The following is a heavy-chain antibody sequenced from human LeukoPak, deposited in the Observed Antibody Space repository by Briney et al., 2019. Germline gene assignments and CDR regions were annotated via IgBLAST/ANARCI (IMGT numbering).Heavy chain of an antibody. J-gene: IGHJ6*02. Sequence: PSETLSLTCTVSGGSISSSSYYWGWIRQPPGKGLEWIGSIYYSGSTYYNPSLKSRVTISVDTSKNQFSLKLSSVTAADTAVYYCARLDTAMARGYYYYGMDVWGQGTTVTVSS. CDR2: IYYSGST. CDR3: ARLDTAMARGYYYYGMDV. D-gene: IGHD5-18*01. V-gene: IGHV4-39*07. CDR1: GGSISSSSYY.